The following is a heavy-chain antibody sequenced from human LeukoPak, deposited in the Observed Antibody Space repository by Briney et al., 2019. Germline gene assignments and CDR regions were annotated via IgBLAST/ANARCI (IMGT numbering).Heavy chain of an antibody. Sequence: GASVKVSCKASGYTFTGYYMHWVRQAPGQGLEWMGWINPNSGGTNYAQKFQGRVTMTRDTSISTAYMELSRLRSGDTAVYYCARVIVATILRSPCFDYWGQGTLVTVSS. CDR1: GYTFTGYY. CDR2: INPNSGGT. J-gene: IGHJ4*02. D-gene: IGHD5-12*01. CDR3: ARVIVATILRSPCFDY. V-gene: IGHV1-2*02.